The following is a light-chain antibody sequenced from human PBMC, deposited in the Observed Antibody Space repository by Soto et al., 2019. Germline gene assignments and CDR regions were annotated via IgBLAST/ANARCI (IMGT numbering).Light chain of an antibody. CDR2: GAS. J-gene: IGKJ1*01. CDR3: QQYGSSPPWT. CDR1: QSVTSSY. V-gene: IGKV3-20*01. Sequence: EIVLTQSPGTLSLSPGEGATLSCRASQSVTSSYLAGFQQKPGQAPRLLIYGASSRATGIPDRFSGSGSGTDFTLSISRLEPEDFAVYYCQQYGSSPPWTFGQGTKVEIK.